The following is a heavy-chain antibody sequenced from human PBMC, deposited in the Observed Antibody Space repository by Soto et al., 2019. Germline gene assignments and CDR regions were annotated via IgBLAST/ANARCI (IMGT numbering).Heavy chain of an antibody. Sequence: GGSLRLSCAASGFTVSSNYMSWVRQAPGKGLEWVSVIYSGGSTYYADSVKGRFTISRDNSKNTLYLQMNSLRAEDTAVYYCARGGRDGYNGYYFDYWGQGTLVTVS. V-gene: IGHV3-53*01. CDR2: IYSGGST. CDR3: ARGGRDGYNGYYFDY. J-gene: IGHJ4*02. D-gene: IGHD5-12*01. CDR1: GFTVSSNY.